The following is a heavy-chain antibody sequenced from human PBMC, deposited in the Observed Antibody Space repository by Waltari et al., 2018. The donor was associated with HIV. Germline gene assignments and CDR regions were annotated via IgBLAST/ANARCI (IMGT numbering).Heavy chain of an antibody. V-gene: IGHV4-39*07. CDR3: ARDLRETPEASGWYD. Sequence: QLQLQESGPGLVKPSETLSLTCTVSGGSISSSSYSWGWIRQPPGKGLEWIGSIYYSGSTYYNPSLKSRVTISVDTSKNQFSLKLSSVTAADTAVYYCARDLRETPEASGWYDWGQGTLVTVSS. J-gene: IGHJ4*02. D-gene: IGHD6-19*01. CDR1: GGSISSSSYS. CDR2: IYYSGST.